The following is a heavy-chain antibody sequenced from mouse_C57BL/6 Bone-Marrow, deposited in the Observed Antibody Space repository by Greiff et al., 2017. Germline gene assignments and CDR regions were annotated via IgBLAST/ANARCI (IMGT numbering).Heavy chain of an antibody. J-gene: IGHJ1*03. CDR2: INPNNGGT. V-gene: IGHV1-18*01. D-gene: IGHD1-1*01. CDR1: GYTFTDYN. CDR3: ARTPFTTVVDWYFDV. Sequence: VQLKQSGPELVKPGASVKIPCKASGYTFTDYNMDWVKQSHGKSLEWIGDINPNNGGTIYNQKFKGKATLTVDKSSSTAYMELRSLTSEDTAVYYCARTPFTTVVDWYFDVWGTGTTVTVSS.